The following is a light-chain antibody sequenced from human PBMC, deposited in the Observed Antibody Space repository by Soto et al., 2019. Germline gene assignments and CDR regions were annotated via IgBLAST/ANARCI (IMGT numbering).Light chain of an antibody. CDR2: GAS. J-gene: IGKJ4*01. Sequence: EIVLTQSPGTLSLSPGESTTLSCRASQSVGRNFLAWYQQKPGRAPRLLIHGASYRATGVPDRFSGSGSETDFTLTISRLEPEDFAVYYCHQYAASPLIFGGGTKVEI. CDR1: QSVGRNF. V-gene: IGKV3-20*01. CDR3: HQYAASPLI.